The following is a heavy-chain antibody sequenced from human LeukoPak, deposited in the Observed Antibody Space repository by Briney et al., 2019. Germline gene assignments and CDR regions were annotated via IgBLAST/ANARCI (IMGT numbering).Heavy chain of an antibody. V-gene: IGHV3-64D*09. J-gene: IGHJ4*02. CDR2: ISSNGGST. CDR3: VKSSGWSNIDY. Sequence: PGGSLRLSCAASGFIVSSNYMSWVRQAPGKGLEYVSAISSNGGSTYYADSVKGRFTISRDNSKNTLYLQMSSLRAEDTAVYYCVKSSGWSNIDYWGQGTLVTVSS. CDR1: GFIVSSNY. D-gene: IGHD6-19*01.